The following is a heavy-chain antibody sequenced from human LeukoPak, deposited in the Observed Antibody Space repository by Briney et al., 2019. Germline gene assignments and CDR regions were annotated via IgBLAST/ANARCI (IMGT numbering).Heavy chain of an antibody. CDR2: MSGSGGST. D-gene: IGHD4-17*01. CDR1: GFTFSCYA. V-gene: IGHV3-23*01. Sequence: GGSLRLSCAPSGFTFSCYAVIWVRQSPGKGLEWVSAMSGSGGSTYYADSVKGRFPISRDNSKHPLYLQMHSLSCEHAAVLYCAKVADYGDYFDYWGQGTLVTVSS. J-gene: IGHJ4*02. CDR3: AKVADYGDYFDY.